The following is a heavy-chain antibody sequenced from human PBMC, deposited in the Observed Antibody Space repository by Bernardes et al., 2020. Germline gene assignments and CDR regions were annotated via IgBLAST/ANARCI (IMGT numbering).Heavy chain of an antibody. D-gene: IGHD2-2*01. Sequence: ASVKVSCKVSGHTLTELSIHWVRQVLGKGLEWMGGFDPEAGETIYPQKFQGRLTMTEDTSTDTAYMELSSLRSADTAVYYCARGTSGSVGVPAASGRYYVDYGGQGTLVTVSS. CDR1: GHTLTELS. V-gene: IGHV1-24*01. CDR2: FDPEAGET. CDR3: ARGTSGSVGVPAASGRYYVDY. J-gene: IGHJ4*02.